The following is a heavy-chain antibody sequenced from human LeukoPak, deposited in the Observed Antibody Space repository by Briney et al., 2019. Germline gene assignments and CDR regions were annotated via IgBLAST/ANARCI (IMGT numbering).Heavy chain of an antibody. CDR1: GGTFSSYA. CDR3: ARDRGTYRPIDY. J-gene: IGHJ4*02. Sequence: SVKVSCKASGGTFSSYAISWVRQAPGQGLEWMGRIIPILGIANYAQKFQGRVTITADKSTSTAYMELSSLRSEDTAVYYCARDRGTYRPIDYWGQGTLVTVSS. D-gene: IGHD1-26*01. V-gene: IGHV1-69*04. CDR2: IIPILGIA.